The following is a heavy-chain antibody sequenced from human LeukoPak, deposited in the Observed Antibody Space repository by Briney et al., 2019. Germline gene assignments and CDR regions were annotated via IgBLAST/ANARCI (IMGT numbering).Heavy chain of an antibody. V-gene: IGHV4-61*02. J-gene: IGHJ4*02. D-gene: IGHD3-10*01. Sequence: SETLSLTCTVSGGSISSSSNYWSWIRQPAGKGLEWIGRIYASGSTNYNPSLKSRVTISVDTSKNQFSLKLSSVTAADTAVYYCARVPALTMVRGVITRGYFDYWGQGTLVTVSS. CDR1: GGSISSSSNY. CDR2: IYASGST. CDR3: ARVPALTMVRGVITRGYFDY.